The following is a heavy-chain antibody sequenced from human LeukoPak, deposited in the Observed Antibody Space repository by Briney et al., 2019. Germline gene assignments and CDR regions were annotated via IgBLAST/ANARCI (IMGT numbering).Heavy chain of an antibody. CDR3: AQAYSSSWYLNWFDP. Sequence: SGPTLVKPTQTLTLTCTFSGFSLSTSGVGVGWIRRPPGKALEWLALIYWDDDKRYSPSLKSRLTITKDTSKNQVVLTMTNMDPVGTATYYCAQAYSSSWYLNWFDPWGQGTLVTVSS. CDR1: GFSLSTSGVG. V-gene: IGHV2-5*02. D-gene: IGHD6-13*01. J-gene: IGHJ5*02. CDR2: IYWDDDK.